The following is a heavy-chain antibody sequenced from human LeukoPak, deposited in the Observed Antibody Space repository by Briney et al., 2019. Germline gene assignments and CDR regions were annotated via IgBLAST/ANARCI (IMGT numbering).Heavy chain of an antibody. CDR1: GYIFTNYA. D-gene: IGHD4-11*01. CDR3: ARGGYSEDFDY. Sequence: ASVKVSCKASGYIFTNYAINWMRQAPGQGLEWMGWITTSTGNPTYAQGFTGRFVFSSDTSVSTAYLQISSLRAEDTAVYYCARGGYSEDFDYWGQGTLVTVSS. V-gene: IGHV7-4-1*02. J-gene: IGHJ4*02. CDR2: ITTSTGNP.